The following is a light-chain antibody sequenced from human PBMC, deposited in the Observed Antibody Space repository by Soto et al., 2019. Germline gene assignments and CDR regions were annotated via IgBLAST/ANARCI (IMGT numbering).Light chain of an antibody. CDR2: DAF. CDR3: QQYNSYSPLT. J-gene: IGKJ4*01. CDR1: QSISSW. V-gene: IGKV1-5*01. Sequence: IELTQSPSRLSASVGDRVTITCRASQSISSWLAWYQQKPGKAPTLLIFDAFSLESGVPSRFSGSRSGTEFTLTISSLQPDDYATYYCQQYNSYSPLTFGGGTKVDIK.